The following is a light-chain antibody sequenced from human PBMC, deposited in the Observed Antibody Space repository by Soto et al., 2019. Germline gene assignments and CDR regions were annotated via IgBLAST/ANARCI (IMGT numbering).Light chain of an antibody. CDR3: QQYGTSPPLT. CDR2: DAS. J-gene: IGKJ4*01. CDR1: QSVSISY. Sequence: EIVLTQSPGTLSLSPGERATLSCMASQSVSISYLVWYQQKPGQAPRLLMYDASSRATGIPDRFSGSGSATDFTLTISRLEPEDFAVYYCQQYGTSPPLTFGGGTKVDIK. V-gene: IGKV3-20*01.